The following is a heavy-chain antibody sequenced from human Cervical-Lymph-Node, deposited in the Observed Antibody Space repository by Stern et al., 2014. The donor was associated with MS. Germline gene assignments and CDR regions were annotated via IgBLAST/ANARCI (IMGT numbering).Heavy chain of an antibody. D-gene: IGHD5-18*01. Sequence: QVQLQESGPGRVQPSDTLSLTCTVSGASMKNFYWNLIRQPPGKGLELIGHMSNSGTTYYDPSLKSRVTMSMDASKQQFSLRLTSVTPVDTAVYFCARGRHTAMVTSGRYFDLWGQGTLVT. CDR3: ARGRHTAMVTSGRYFDL. J-gene: IGHJ4*02. CDR2: MSNSGTT. CDR1: GASMKNFY. V-gene: IGHV4-59*07.